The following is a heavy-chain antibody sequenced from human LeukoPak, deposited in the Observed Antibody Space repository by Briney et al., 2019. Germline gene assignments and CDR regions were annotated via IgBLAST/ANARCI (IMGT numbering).Heavy chain of an antibody. D-gene: IGHD3-9*01. J-gene: IGHJ5*02. CDR2: MNPNSGNT. CDR1: GYTFTIYD. V-gene: IGHV1-8*01. CDR3: ARVRRILTGFDH. Sequence: ASVNVSYKASGYTFTIYDINWVRQATGQGLEWMGWMNPNSGNTGYAQKFQGRVTMTRNTSISTAYMELSSLRSEDTAVYYCARVRRILTGFDHWGQGTLVTVSS.